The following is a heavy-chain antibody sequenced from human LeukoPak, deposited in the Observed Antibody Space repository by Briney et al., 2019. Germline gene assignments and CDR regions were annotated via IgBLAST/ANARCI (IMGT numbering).Heavy chain of an antibody. J-gene: IGHJ5*02. V-gene: IGHV3-23*01. CDR1: GFTFSSYA. Sequence: GGSLRLSCAASGFTFSSYAMHWVRQAPGKGLEWVSAISGSGGSTYYADSVKGRFTISRDNSKNTLYLQMNSLRAEDTAVYYCAKRLTGWQQLVAGGWFDPWGQGTLVTVSS. D-gene: IGHD6-13*01. CDR2: ISGSGGST. CDR3: AKRLTGWQQLVAGGWFDP.